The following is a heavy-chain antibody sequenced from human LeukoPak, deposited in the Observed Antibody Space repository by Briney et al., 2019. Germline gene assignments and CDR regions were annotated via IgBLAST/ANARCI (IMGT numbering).Heavy chain of an antibody. Sequence: SETLSLTCTVSGGSISSGDYYWSWIRQPPGKGLEWVGYIYYSGSTYYNPSLKSRVTISVDTSKNQFSLKLSSVTAADTAVYYCARGGYCSSTSCYYYYYYMDVWGQGTLVTVSS. CDR2: IYYSGST. V-gene: IGHV4-30-4*08. J-gene: IGHJ6*03. CDR1: GGSISSGDYY. D-gene: IGHD2-2*01. CDR3: ARGGYCSSTSCYYYYYYMDV.